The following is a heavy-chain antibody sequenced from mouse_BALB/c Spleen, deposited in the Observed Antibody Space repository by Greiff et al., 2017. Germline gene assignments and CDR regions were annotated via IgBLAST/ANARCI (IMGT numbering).Heavy chain of an antibody. CDR2: LSSGGST. J-gene: IGHJ4*01. CDR3: ARGYGNYVYYAMDY. V-gene: IGHV5-6-5*01. CDR1: GFTFSSYA. Sequence: DVKLVESGGGLVKPGGSLKLSCAASGFTFSSYAMSWVRQTPEKRLEWVASLSSGGSTYYPDSVKGRFTISRDNARNILYLQMSSLRSEDTAMYYCARGYGNYVYYAMDYWGQGTSVTVSS. D-gene: IGHD2-1*01.